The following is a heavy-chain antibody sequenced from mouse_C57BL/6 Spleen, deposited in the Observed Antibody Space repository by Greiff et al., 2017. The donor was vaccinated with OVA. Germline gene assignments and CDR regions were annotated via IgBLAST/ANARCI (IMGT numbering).Heavy chain of an antibody. D-gene: IGHD4-1*01. Sequence: VQLQQSGAELVRPGSSVKLSCKASGYTFTSYWMHWVKQRPIQGLEWIGNIDPSDSETHYNQKFKDKATLTVDKSSSTAYMQLSSLTSEDSAVYYCARRGLGEYYFDYWGQGTTLTVSS. V-gene: IGHV1-52*01. CDR3: ARRGLGEYYFDY. CDR2: IDPSDSET. J-gene: IGHJ2*01. CDR1: GYTFTSYW.